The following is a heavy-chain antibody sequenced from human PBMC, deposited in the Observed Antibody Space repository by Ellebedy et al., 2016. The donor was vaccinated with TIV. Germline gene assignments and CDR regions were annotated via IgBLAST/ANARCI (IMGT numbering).Heavy chain of an antibody. CDR3: SRGWSTPDS. Sequence: PGGSLRLSCAASAFTFSWYWMGWVRQAPGKGLQWVASISQDGSAKYYVDSVKGRFTISRDNAQDTLFLQMNSLRAEDTAVYFCSRGWSTPDSWGQGTLVIVSS. V-gene: IGHV3-7*01. D-gene: IGHD2-15*01. CDR1: AFTFSWYW. J-gene: IGHJ4*02. CDR2: ISQDGSAK.